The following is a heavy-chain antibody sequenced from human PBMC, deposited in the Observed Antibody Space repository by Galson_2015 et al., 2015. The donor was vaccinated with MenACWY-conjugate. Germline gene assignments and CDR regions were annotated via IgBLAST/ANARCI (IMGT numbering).Heavy chain of an antibody. CDR3: ARVYSGSPDYGMDV. J-gene: IGHJ6*02. V-gene: IGHV3-30*04. D-gene: IGHD1-26*01. Sequence: SLRLSCAASGFSFSSYDMHWVRQAPGKGLDWVAVISYDGSNKYYADSVKGRFTISRDKNTLYLEMISLRGEDTAVYYCARVYSGSPDYGMDVWSQGTTVTVSS. CDR1: GFSFSSYD. CDR2: ISYDGSNK.